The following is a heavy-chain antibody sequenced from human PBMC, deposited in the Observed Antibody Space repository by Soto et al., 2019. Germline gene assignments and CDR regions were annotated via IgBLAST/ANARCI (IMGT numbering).Heavy chain of an antibody. V-gene: IGHV4-59*01. D-gene: IGHD4-17*01. CDR1: GGSIRSYY. CDR3: ARVVVTTGDTFDI. Sequence: SETLSLTCTISGGSIRSYYWSWIRQPPGKGLEWIGYIYHSGSTNYNPSLKSRVTTSVDTSKNQFSLKLSSVTAADTAMYYCARVVVTTGDTFDIWGQGTMVTVSS. J-gene: IGHJ3*02. CDR2: IYHSGST.